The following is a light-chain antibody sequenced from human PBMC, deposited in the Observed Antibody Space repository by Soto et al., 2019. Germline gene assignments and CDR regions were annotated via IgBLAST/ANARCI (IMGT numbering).Light chain of an antibody. J-gene: IGLJ1*01. CDR1: SSDVGGYNY. V-gene: IGLV2-14*03. CDR2: DVS. CDR3: SSDTSSSTYV. Sequence: QSALTQPASVSRSPGQSIAISCTGTSSDVGGYNYVSWYQQHPGKAPKLMIYDVSNRPSGVSNRFSGSKSGNTASLTISGLQAEDEADYYCSSDTSSSTYVFGSGTKFTVL.